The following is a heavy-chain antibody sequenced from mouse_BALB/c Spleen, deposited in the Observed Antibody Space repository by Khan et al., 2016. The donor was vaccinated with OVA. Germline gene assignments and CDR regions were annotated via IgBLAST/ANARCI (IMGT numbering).Heavy chain of an antibody. CDR3: ARGGVTAPFAY. D-gene: IGHD2-5*01. CDR2: ISDLAYTI. J-gene: IGHJ3*01. CDR1: GFTFRDYG. Sequence: EVELVESGGGLVQPGGSRKLSCAASGFTFRDYGMAWVRQAPGKGPEWVAFISDLAYTIYYADTVTGRFTISRENAKNTLYLEMVSVRSEDTAMDYCARGGVTAPFAYWGLGTLVTVSA. V-gene: IGHV5-15*02.